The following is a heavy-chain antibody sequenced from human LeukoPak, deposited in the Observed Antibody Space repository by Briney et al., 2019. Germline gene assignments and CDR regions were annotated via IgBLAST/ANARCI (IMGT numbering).Heavy chain of an antibody. J-gene: IGHJ4*02. CDR2: ISAYNGNT. CDR1: GYTFTSYG. D-gene: IGHD6-13*01. CDR3: ARDPRIAAAALIDY. V-gene: IGHV1-18*01. Sequence: VASVKVSCKASGYTFTSYGISWVRQAPGQGLEWMGWISAYNGNTNYAQKLQGRVTMTTDTSTSTAYMELRSLRSDDTAVYYCARDPRIAAAALIDYWGQGTLVTVSS.